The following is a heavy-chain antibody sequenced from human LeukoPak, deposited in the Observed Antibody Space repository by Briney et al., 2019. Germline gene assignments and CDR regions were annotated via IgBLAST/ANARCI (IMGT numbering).Heavy chain of an antibody. CDR2: ISNSGTII. D-gene: IGHD3-10*01. J-gene: IGHJ3*02. CDR3: ARGHAGVAAFDI. CDR1: GFTLRDYY. V-gene: IGHV3-11*01. Sequence: PGGSLRLFCAASGFTLRDYYMRGIRQARGGGREWVSYISNSGTIIKYPDPVKGRFTISRDHAKNSLHLQMNSLRAEDAAVYYCARGHAGVAAFDIWGQGTMVTVSS.